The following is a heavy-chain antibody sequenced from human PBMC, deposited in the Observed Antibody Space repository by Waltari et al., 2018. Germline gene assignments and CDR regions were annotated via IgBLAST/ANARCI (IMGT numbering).Heavy chain of an antibody. Sequence: QVQLQESGPGLVKPSETLSLTCAVPGYSISSGYYWGWIRQPPGKGLAWIGSIYHSGSTYYNPSLKSRVTISVDTSKNQFSLKLSSVTAADTAVYYCARYLGIHRYFDYWGQGTLVTVSS. J-gene: IGHJ4*02. CDR2: IYHSGST. V-gene: IGHV4-38-2*01. CDR1: GYSISSGYY. CDR3: ARYLGIHRYFDY. D-gene: IGHD3-16*01.